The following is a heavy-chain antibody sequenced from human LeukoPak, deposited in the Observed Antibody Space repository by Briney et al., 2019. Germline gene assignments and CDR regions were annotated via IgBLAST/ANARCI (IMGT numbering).Heavy chain of an antibody. Sequence: GGSLRLSCAASGFTFSSYAMHWVRQAPGKGLEWVAVISYDGSNKYYADSVKGRFTISRDNSKNTLYLQMNSLRAEDTAVYYCAGGRIDCSGGSCYYPVFDYWGQGTLVTVSS. CDR1: GFTFSSYA. J-gene: IGHJ4*02. D-gene: IGHD2-15*01. CDR2: ISYDGSNK. V-gene: IGHV3-30-3*01. CDR3: AGGRIDCSGGSCYYPVFDY.